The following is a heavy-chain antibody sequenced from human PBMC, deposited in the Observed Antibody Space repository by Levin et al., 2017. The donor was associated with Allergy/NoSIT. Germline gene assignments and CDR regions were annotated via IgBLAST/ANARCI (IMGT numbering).Heavy chain of an antibody. D-gene: IGHD3-10*01. J-gene: IGHJ5*02. CDR2: IYPGDSDT. CDR3: ARQDITMVRGVAAIWFDP. V-gene: IGHV5-51*01. Sequence: GGSLRLSCKGSGYSFTSYWIGWVRQMPGKGLEWMGIIYPGDSDTRYSPSFQGQVTISADKSISTAYLQWSSLKASDTAMYYCARQDITMVRGVAAIWFDPWGQGTLVTVSS. CDR1: GYSFTSYW.